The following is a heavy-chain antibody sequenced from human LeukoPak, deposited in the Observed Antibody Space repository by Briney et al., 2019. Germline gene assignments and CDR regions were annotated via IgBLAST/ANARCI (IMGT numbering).Heavy chain of an antibody. CDR1: GGTFSSYA. CDR3: AREDRFGEPPQFDP. V-gene: IGHV1-69*13. CDR2: IIPIFGTA. J-gene: IGHJ5*02. D-gene: IGHD3-10*01. Sequence: ASVKVSCKASGGTFSSYAISWVRQAPGQGLEWIGGIIPIFGTANYAQKFQGRVTITADESTSTAYVELSSLRSEDTAVYYCAREDRFGEPPQFDPWGQGTLVTVSS.